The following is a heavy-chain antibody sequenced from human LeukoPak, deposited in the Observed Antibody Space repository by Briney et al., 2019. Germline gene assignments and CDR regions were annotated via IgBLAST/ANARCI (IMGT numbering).Heavy chain of an antibody. CDR1: GYSFTSYW. Sequence: GESLKISCKGSGYSFTSYWTGWVRQMPGKGLEWMGIIYPGDSDTKYSPSFQGQVTISADKSITTAYLQWSSLKASDTAMYYCAKSNSSGRYYFDYWGQGTLVTVSS. CDR3: AKSNSSGRYYFDY. J-gene: IGHJ4*02. CDR2: IYPGDSDT. V-gene: IGHV5-51*01. D-gene: IGHD6-19*01.